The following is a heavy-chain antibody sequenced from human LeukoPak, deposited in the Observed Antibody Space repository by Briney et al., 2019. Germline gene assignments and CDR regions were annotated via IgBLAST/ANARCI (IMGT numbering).Heavy chain of an antibody. CDR1: GYTFTNYY. V-gene: IGHV1-69*06. D-gene: IGHD3-10*01. Sequence: SVKVSCKASGYTFTNYYIHWVRQAPGQGLEWMGGIIPIFGTANYAQKFQGRVTITADKSTSTAYMELSSLRSEDTAVYYCSYYYGSGSYYNGRYYWGQGTLVTVSS. CDR2: IIPIFGTA. J-gene: IGHJ4*02. CDR3: SYYYGSGSYYNGRYY.